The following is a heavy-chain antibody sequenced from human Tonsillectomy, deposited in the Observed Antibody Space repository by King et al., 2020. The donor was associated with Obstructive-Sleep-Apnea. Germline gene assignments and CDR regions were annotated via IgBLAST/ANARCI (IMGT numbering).Heavy chain of an antibody. Sequence: VQLQQWGAGLLKPSGTLSLTCAVYGGSFSGHYWSWIRQPPGKGLEWIGEINPSGSTNFSPSLKSRVTISVDTSKNQFSLKLSSVTAADTAVYYCARVDFGDYKFDYWGQGTLVTVSS. CDR3: ARVDFGDYKFDY. V-gene: IGHV4-34*01. CDR1: GGSFSGHY. J-gene: IGHJ4*02. CDR2: INPSGST. D-gene: IGHD4-17*01.